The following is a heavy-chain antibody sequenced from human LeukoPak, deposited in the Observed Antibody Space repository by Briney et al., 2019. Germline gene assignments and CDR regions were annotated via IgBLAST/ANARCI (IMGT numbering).Heavy chain of an antibody. CDR3: ARDYGGNSGYFQH. Sequence: GGSLRLSCAASGFTFSSYSMNWVRQAPGKGLEWVSSISSSSSYIYYADSVKGGFTISRDNAKNSLYLQMNSLRAEDTAVYYCARDYGGNSGYFQHWGQGTLVTVSS. CDR1: GFTFSSYS. J-gene: IGHJ1*01. CDR2: ISSSSSYI. V-gene: IGHV3-21*01. D-gene: IGHD4-17*01.